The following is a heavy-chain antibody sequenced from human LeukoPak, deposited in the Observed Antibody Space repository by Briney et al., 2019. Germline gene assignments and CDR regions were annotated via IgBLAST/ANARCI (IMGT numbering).Heavy chain of an antibody. V-gene: IGHV3-23*01. CDR3: AKGGANNLYYFDY. CDR1: GFTFRSYT. D-gene: IGHD1-26*01. CDR2: ISGRGGST. Sequence: GGSLRLSCAASGFTFRSYTMNWVRQAPGKGLEWVSGISGRGGSTYYADSVKGRFNISRDNSKNTLYLQMNSLRAEDTAVYYCAKGGANNLYYFDYWGQGTLVTVSS. J-gene: IGHJ4*02.